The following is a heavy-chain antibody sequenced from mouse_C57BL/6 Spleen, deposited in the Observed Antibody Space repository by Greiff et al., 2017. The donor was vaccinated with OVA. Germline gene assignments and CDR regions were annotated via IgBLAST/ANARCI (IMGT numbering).Heavy chain of an antibody. CDR1: GFTFTDYY. CDR2: IRNKANGYTT. V-gene: IGHV7-3*01. J-gene: IGHJ2*01. Sequence: EVKLMESGGGLVQPGGSLSLSCAASGFTFTDYYMSWVRQPPGKALEWLGFIRNKANGYTTEYSASVKGRFTISRDNSQSILYLQMNALRAEDSATYYCARLSRVTTVAFDYWGQGTTLTVSS. CDR3: ARLSRVTTVAFDY. D-gene: IGHD1-1*01.